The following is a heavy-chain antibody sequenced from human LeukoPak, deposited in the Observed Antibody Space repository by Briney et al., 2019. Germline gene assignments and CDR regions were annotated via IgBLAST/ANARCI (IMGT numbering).Heavy chain of an antibody. J-gene: IGHJ2*01. V-gene: IGHV3-33*01. Sequence: GGSLILSCAASGFTFSSNGMHWVRQAPGKGLEWVAIIWYDGSNKYYADSVKGRFTISRDDSKKMLYLQMNSLRAEDTAVYYCARERGGQDWDFDLWGRGTLVTVSS. CDR1: GFTFSSNG. CDR2: IWYDGSNK. CDR3: ARERGGQDWDFDL. D-gene: IGHD3-10*01.